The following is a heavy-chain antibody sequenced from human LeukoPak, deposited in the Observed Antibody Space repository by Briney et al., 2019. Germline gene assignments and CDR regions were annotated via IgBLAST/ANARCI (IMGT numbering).Heavy chain of an antibody. Sequence: PGGSLRLSGAASGFTFISYSIHWVRQAPGKGLEWVAFIRYDGSNKYYADSVKGRFTISRDNSKNTVYLQMNSLRAEDTAVYYCAKHGLPLVVISAPLDYWGQGTLVTVAS. V-gene: IGHV3-30*02. J-gene: IGHJ4*02. CDR1: GFTFISYS. CDR2: IRYDGSNK. D-gene: IGHD2-15*01. CDR3: AKHGLPLVVISAPLDY.